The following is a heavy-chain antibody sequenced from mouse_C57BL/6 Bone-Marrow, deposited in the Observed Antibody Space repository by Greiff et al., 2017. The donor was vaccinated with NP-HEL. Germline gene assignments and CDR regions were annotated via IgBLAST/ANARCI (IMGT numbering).Heavy chain of an antibody. D-gene: IGHD1-1*01. CDR3: ARWNYYGSSPVYAMDY. Sequence: QVQLQQSGAELARPVASVKMSCKASGYTFTSYTMHWVKQRPGQGLEWIGYINPSSGYTKYNQKFKDKATVTADKSSSTAYMQLSSLTSEDSAVYYCARWNYYGSSPVYAMDYWGQGTSVTVSS. J-gene: IGHJ4*01. V-gene: IGHV1-4*01. CDR2: INPSSGYT. CDR1: GYTFTSYT.